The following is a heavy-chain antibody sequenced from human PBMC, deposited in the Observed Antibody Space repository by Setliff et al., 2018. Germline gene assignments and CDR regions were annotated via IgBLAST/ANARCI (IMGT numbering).Heavy chain of an antibody. D-gene: IGHD4-4*01. V-gene: IGHV3-15*07. J-gene: IGHJ6*03. Sequence: LSCAASGLSFSDAWMNWVRLVPGKGLEWVGRIKSRGDSATVHYAAPVQGRFTISREDSKDTLYLQMNSLKAEDTAVYYCARASRFGTTVYRGYYYMDVWGKGTTVTVSS. CDR2: IKSRGDSATV. CDR3: ARASRFGTTVYRGYYYMDV. CDR1: GLSFSDAW.